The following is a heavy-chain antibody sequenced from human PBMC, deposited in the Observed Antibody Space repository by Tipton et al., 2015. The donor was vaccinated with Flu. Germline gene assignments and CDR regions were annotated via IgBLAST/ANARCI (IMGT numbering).Heavy chain of an antibody. CDR1: GGSISSYY. CDR2: IYTSGST. CDR3: ARDGDDDFWSGYRQADYYGMDV. J-gene: IGHJ6*02. V-gene: IGHV4-4*07. D-gene: IGHD3-3*01. Sequence: LRLSCTVSGGSISSYYWSWIRQPAGKGLEWIGRIYTSGSTNYNPSLKSRVTMSVGTSKNQFSLKLSSVTAADTAVYYCARDGDDDFWSGYRQADYYGMDVWGQGTTVTVSS.